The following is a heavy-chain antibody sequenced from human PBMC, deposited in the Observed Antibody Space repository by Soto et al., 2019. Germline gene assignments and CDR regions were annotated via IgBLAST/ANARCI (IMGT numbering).Heavy chain of an antibody. Sequence: QVQLQESGPGLVKPSETLSLSCSVSGDSISSNSYYWIWIRQPPGKGLEWIGSVYYTGSTYYNPSLKSRVTMSVDTATNNFSLRLSSLTAADTAVYYGRWSSGLNELDYWGQGTLVTVSS. J-gene: IGHJ4*02. V-gene: IGHV4-39*01. D-gene: IGHD2-8*01. CDR3: RWSSGLNELDY. CDR2: VYYTGST. CDR1: GDSISSNSYY.